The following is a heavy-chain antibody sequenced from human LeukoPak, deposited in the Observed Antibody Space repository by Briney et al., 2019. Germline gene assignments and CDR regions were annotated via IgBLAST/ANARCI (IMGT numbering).Heavy chain of an antibody. CDR3: ARDQARPYYYGSGSSDYYYYGMDV. CDR1: GYTFTSYG. J-gene: IGHJ6*02. Sequence: ASVKVSCKASGYTFTSYGISWVRQAPGQGLEWMGWISAYNGNTNYAQKLQGRVTMTTDTSTSTAYMELRSLRSDDTAVYYCARDQARPYYYGSGSSDYYYYGMDVWGQGTTVTVSS. D-gene: IGHD3-10*01. CDR2: ISAYNGNT. V-gene: IGHV1-18*01.